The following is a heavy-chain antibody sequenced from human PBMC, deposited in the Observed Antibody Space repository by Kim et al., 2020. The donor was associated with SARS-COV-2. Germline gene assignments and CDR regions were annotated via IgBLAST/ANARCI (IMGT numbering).Heavy chain of an antibody. CDR1: GGSISSCAYY. V-gene: IGHV4-31*03. CDR2: IYYSGST. CDR3: ARAKARVVVDAFDI. J-gene: IGHJ3*02. Sequence: SETLSLTCTVSGGSISSCAYYWSWIRQHPWEGRVWIGYIYYSGSTYYNPSLKSRVTISVDTSKNQFFLKLSSVTVADTAVYYCARAKARVVVDAFDIWGQGTMVTVSS. D-gene: IGHD3-22*01.